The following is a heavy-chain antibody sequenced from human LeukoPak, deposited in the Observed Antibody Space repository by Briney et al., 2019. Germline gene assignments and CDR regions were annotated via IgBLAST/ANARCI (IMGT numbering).Heavy chain of an antibody. CDR1: GGTICTLY. J-gene: IGHJ4*02. D-gene: IGHD2/OR15-2a*01. Sequence: SETLSLTCTVSGGTICTLYWSWIRQTPGKGLEWIGYFYHTGSTNYNPSLKSRVIMSLDTSESQFSLKLSSVTAADTAVYYCAGGNHHTTGPYYFDYWGQGTLVTVSS. V-gene: IGHV4-59*11. CDR2: FYHTGST. CDR3: AGGNHHTTGPYYFDY.